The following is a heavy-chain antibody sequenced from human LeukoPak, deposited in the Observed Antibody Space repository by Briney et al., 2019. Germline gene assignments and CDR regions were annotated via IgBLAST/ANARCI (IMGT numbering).Heavy chain of an antibody. CDR2: ISGSGGST. Sequence: GGSLRLSCAASGFTFSTYGMSWVRQAPGKGLGWVSGISGSGGSTYYADSVKGRFTISRDNSKNTLYLQMNSLRAEDTAVYYCAKDRVRYCSSTSCEYFDYWGQGTLVTVSS. J-gene: IGHJ4*02. V-gene: IGHV3-23*01. CDR3: AKDRVRYCSSTSCEYFDY. D-gene: IGHD2-2*01. CDR1: GFTFSTYG.